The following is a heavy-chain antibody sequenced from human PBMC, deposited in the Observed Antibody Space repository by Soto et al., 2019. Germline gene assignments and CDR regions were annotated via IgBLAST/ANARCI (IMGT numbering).Heavy chain of an antibody. CDR2: ISAYSGHT. V-gene: IGHV1-18*01. D-gene: IGHD2-8*02. CDR1: GYTFSNYG. J-gene: IGHJ2*01. CDR3: ARGTGSYYWYFDI. Sequence: QVQLVQSGAEVKNPGDSVKVSCQASGYTFSNYGITWVRQAPGQGLEWVGWISAYSGHTNYAQKLQGRVTMTTDTSTSTAYMELWSLRYDDTAIYYCARGTGSYYWYFDIWGRVTLVAVSS.